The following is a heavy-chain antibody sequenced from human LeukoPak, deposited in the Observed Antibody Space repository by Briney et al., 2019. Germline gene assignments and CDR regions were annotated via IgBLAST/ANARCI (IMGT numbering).Heavy chain of an antibody. CDR1: GFTFSSYE. CDR2: ISGSASSI. J-gene: IGHJ3*02. Sequence: GGSLRLSCAASGFTFSSYEMNWVRQAPGKGLEWVSYISGSASSIYYADSVKGRFTFSRDNAKNSLYLQMNSLRAEDMALYYCAIIGGGGNYNYAFDIWGQGTMVTVSS. V-gene: IGHV3-48*03. D-gene: IGHD1-7*01. CDR3: AIIGGGGNYNYAFDI.